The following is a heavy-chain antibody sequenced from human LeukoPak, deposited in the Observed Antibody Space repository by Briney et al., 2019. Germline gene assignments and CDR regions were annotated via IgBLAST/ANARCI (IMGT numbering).Heavy chain of an antibody. J-gene: IGHJ6*02. CDR2: IYYSGST. Sequence: PSETLSLTCTVSGGSISSDYWSWIRQPPGKGLEWIGYIYYSGSTNYNPSLKSRVTILVDTSKNQFSLKLSSVTAADTAVYYCARDVAAAGTDYYYGMDVWGQGTTVTVSS. CDR3: ARDVAAAGTDYYYGMDV. D-gene: IGHD6-13*01. V-gene: IGHV4-59*01. CDR1: GGSISSDY.